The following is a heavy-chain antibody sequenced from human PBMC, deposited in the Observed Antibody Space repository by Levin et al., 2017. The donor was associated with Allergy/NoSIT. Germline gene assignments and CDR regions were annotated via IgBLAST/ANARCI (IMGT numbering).Heavy chain of an antibody. Sequence: GESLKISCAASGFTFSSYWMHWVRQAPGKGLVWVSRINGDGGSTFYADSVKGRFTISRDNAKNTLYLQMNSLSAEDTALYFCASEDVAAAGYFDNWGRGTRVTVSS. CDR3: ASEDVAAAGYFDN. J-gene: IGHJ4*02. D-gene: IGHD6-13*01. CDR2: INGDGGST. V-gene: IGHV3-74*01. CDR1: GFTFSSYW.